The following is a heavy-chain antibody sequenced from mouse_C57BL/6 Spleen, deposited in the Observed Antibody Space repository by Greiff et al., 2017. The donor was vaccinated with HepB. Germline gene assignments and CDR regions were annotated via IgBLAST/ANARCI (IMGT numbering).Heavy chain of an antibody. J-gene: IGHJ2*01. CDR1: GYTFTSYN. Sequence: QVQLQQSGAELVRPGASVKMSCKASGYTFTSYNMHWVKQTPGQGLEWIGAIYPGNGDTSYNQKFKGKATLTVDKSSSTAYMQLSSLTSEDSAVYFCARWYYGSSYYFDYWGQGTTLTVSS. CDR3: ARWYYGSSYYFDY. CDR2: IYPGNGDT. D-gene: IGHD1-1*01. V-gene: IGHV1-12*01.